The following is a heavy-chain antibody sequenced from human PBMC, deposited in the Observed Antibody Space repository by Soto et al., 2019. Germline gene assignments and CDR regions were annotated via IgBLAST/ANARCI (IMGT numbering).Heavy chain of an antibody. D-gene: IGHD1-26*01. J-gene: IGHJ4*02. CDR1: GFTLSDHY. Sequence: EVQLVESGGGLVQPGGSLRLSCAASGFTLSDHYMDWVRQAPGKGLEWLGRTRNKANNYITEYATSVKGRFTISRDDSMNSVYLQLNSLKSEDTAVYYCGRWTSGSPDCWGQGTLVTVSS. CDR2: TRNKANNYIT. CDR3: GRWTSGSPDC. V-gene: IGHV3-72*01.